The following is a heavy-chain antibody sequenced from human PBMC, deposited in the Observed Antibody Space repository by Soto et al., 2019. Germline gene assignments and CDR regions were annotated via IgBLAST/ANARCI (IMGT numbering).Heavy chain of an antibody. CDR3: ARHSIAVLLGV. D-gene: IGHD2-8*01. V-gene: IGHV5-10-1*01. Sequence: GESLKISCKISGYRFSSFWIAWVRQMPGKGLEWMGRIDPSDSYTNYSPSFQGHVTISADKSISTAYLQWSSLKASDTAMYYWARHSIAVLLGVWGQGTTVTVSS. CDR2: IDPSDSYT. J-gene: IGHJ6*02. CDR1: GYRFSSFW.